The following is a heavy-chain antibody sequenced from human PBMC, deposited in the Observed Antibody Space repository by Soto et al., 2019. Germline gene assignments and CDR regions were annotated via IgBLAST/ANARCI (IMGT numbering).Heavy chain of an antibody. CDR2: IYYSGST. CDR3: ARDVVAVAGTVSDYYYYYGMDV. J-gene: IGHJ6*02. Sequence: SETLSLTCTVSGGSISSYYWSWIRQPPGKGLEWIGYIYYSGSTNYNPSLKSRVTISVDTSKNQFSLKLSSVTAADTAVYYCARDVVAVAGTVSDYYYYYGMDVWGQGTTVTVSS. CDR1: GGSISSYY. V-gene: IGHV4-59*01. D-gene: IGHD6-19*01.